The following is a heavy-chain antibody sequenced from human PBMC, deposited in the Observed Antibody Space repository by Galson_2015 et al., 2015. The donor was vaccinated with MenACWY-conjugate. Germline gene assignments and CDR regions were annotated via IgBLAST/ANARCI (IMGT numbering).Heavy chain of an antibody. J-gene: IGHJ3*02. D-gene: IGHD6-13*01. CDR2: ISDSGDTT. Sequence: SLRLSCAASGFTFSNYAMSWVRQAPGKGLEWVSTISDSGDTTYFADSVRGRFTVSRDNSKNTLYLQINSLRAEDTAVFYCAKGFYQGPVGNAFDIWGQGTMVTVSS. CDR3: AKGFYQGPVGNAFDI. V-gene: IGHV3-23*01. CDR1: GFTFSNYA.